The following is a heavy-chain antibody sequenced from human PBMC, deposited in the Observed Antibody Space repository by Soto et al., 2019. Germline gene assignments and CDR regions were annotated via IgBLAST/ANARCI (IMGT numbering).Heavy chain of an antibody. CDR1: GYTFTSYY. V-gene: IGHV1-46*01. Sequence: ASLKVSCKASGYTFTSYYMHWVRQAPGQGLEWMGIINPSGGSTSYAQKFQGRVTMTRDTSTSTVYMELSSLRSEDTAVYYWGRQFQAVAKLPAFDYWGQETLVPVSS. D-gene: IGHD5-12*01. CDR3: GRQFQAVAKLPAFDY. CDR2: INPSGGST. J-gene: IGHJ4*02.